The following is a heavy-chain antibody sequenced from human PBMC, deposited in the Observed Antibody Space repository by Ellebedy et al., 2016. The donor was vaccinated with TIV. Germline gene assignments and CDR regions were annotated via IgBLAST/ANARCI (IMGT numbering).Heavy chain of an antibody. CDR1: GGSISNYY. V-gene: IGHV3-23*01. CDR2: ISNTGSRT. D-gene: IGHD3-22*01. CDR3: AKGRGGGSDSSAPRYYFDY. Sequence: PGGSLRLSCTVSGGSISNYYWSWVRQAPGKGLEWVSTISNTGSRTYYADSVEGRFIISRDNSKMTLYLQMNSLRAEDTAVYYCAKGRGGGSDSSAPRYYFDYWGLGTLVTVSS. J-gene: IGHJ4*02.